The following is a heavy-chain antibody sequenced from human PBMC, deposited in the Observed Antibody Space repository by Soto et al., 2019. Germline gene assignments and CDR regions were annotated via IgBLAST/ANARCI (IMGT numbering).Heavy chain of an antibody. Sequence: QVQLVQSGAEVKKPXXSVKVSCKASGGTFSNYAISWVRQAPGQGPEWMGGIIPIFGTANYAQKFQGRVTITADESTTTANMELSSLRSEDTAVYYCAQTLGSAVSGPGRFDLWGRGTLVTVSS. CDR2: IIPIFGTA. J-gene: IGHJ2*01. CDR1: GGTFSNYA. V-gene: IGHV1-69*12. CDR3: AQTLGSAVSGPGRFDL. D-gene: IGHD6-19*01.